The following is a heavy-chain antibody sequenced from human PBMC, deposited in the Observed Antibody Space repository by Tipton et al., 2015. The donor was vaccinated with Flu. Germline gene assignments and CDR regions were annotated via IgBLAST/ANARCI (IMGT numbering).Heavy chain of an antibody. V-gene: IGHV4-34*01. D-gene: IGHD3-10*01. CDR3: ARGRPAQSWFYYSYTDV. CDR1: GEPLTAHY. Sequence: TLSLTCAVSGEPLTAHYWTWIRQPPGKGLEWIGEINHSGTTNYNPSLKSRLTLSLDTSRNQVSLRLSSVTAEDTAVYYCARGRPAQSWFYYSYTDVWGKGTTVTVSS. J-gene: IGHJ6*03. CDR2: INHSGTT.